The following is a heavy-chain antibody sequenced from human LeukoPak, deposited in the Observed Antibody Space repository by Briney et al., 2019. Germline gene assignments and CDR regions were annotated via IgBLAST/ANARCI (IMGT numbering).Heavy chain of an antibody. Sequence: PGGSLRLSCAASGFTFDDYAMHWVRQAPGKGLEWVSAISGSGGSTYYADSVKGRFTISRDNSKNTLYLQMNSLRAEDTAVYYCAKGASAGTYAFDIWGQGTMVTVSS. V-gene: IGHV3-23*01. J-gene: IGHJ3*02. CDR1: GFTFDDYA. CDR3: AKGASAGTYAFDI. D-gene: IGHD1-7*01. CDR2: ISGSGGST.